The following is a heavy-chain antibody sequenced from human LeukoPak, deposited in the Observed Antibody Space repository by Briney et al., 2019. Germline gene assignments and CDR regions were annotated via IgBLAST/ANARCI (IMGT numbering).Heavy chain of an antibody. Sequence: GGSLRLSCVASGFTFNKYSMNWVRQAPGRGLQWLSYISGTSRTIYYADSVKGRFAISRDNARNSLYLQMSSLRVEDTAVYYCAKDGWLESGRTPFYFDSWGQGTLVTVSS. D-gene: IGHD3-10*01. CDR1: GFTFNKYS. J-gene: IGHJ4*02. V-gene: IGHV3-48*01. CDR2: ISGTSRTI. CDR3: AKDGWLESGRTPFYFDS.